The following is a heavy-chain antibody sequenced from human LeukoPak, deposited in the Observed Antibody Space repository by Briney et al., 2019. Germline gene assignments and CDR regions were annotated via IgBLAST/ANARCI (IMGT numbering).Heavy chain of an antibody. CDR3: ARGGGVTYYGSTGYLWYFDY. J-gene: IGHJ4*02. CDR2: IYYSGST. CDR1: GGSFSNYY. V-gene: IGHV4-59*01. Sequence: PSETLSLTCTVSGGSFSNYYWSWIRQPPGKGLEWIGYIYYSGSTKFNPSLKSRVTISVDTSKNQFSLKLSSVTAADTAVYYCARGGGVTYYGSTGYLWYFDYWGQGTLVTVSS. D-gene: IGHD3-22*01.